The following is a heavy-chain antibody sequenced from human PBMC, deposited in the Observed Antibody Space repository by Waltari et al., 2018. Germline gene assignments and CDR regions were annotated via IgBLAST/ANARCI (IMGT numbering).Heavy chain of an antibody. V-gene: IGHV1-69*01. Sequence: QVQLVQSGAEVKKPGSSVKVSCKASGGTFSSYAISWVRQAPGQGLEWMGGIIPIFGTANYAQKFQGRVTITADESTSTAYMELSSLRSEDTAVYYCASGIFGVVIKEYYYGMDVWGQGTTVTVSS. J-gene: IGHJ6*02. D-gene: IGHD3-3*01. CDR3: ASGIFGVVIKEYYYGMDV. CDR1: GGTFSSYA. CDR2: IIPIFGTA.